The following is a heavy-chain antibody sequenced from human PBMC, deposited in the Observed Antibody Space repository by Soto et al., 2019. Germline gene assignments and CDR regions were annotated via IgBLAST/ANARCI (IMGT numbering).Heavy chain of an antibody. CDR1: GYTFTGYY. CDR2: INPNSGGT. Sequence: ASVKVSCKASGYTFTGYYMHWVRQAPGQGLEWMGWINPNSGGTNYAQKFQGRVTMTRDTSISTAYMELSRLRSDDTAVYYCARGVTIFGVVIPFDCWGQGTLVTVSS. J-gene: IGHJ4*02. D-gene: IGHD3-3*01. V-gene: IGHV1-2*02. CDR3: ARGVTIFGVVIPFDC.